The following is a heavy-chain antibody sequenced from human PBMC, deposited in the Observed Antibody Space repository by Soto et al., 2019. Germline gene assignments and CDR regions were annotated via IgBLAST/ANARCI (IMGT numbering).Heavy chain of an antibody. J-gene: IGHJ4*02. D-gene: IGHD1-7*01. CDR3: AHRQKTVGELRAGLFDY. CDR2: IYWDDDK. CDR1: GFSLSTSAVG. V-gene: IGHV2-5*02. Sequence: QITLKESGPTLMKPTQTLTLTCTFSGFSLSTSAVGVGWIRQPPGKALEWLALIYWDDDKRYSPSLRSRLTITKDTSKNQVVLTMTNMDPVDTATYYCAHRQKTVGELRAGLFDYWGQGTLVTVSS.